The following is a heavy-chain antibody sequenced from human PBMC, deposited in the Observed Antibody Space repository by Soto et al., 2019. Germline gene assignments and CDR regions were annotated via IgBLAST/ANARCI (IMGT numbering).Heavy chain of an antibody. CDR2: IVVGSGNT. J-gene: IGHJ3*02. CDR1: GFTFTSSA. D-gene: IGHD3-22*01. V-gene: IGHV1-58*01. Sequence: SVKVSCKASGFTFTSSAVQWVRQARGQRLEWIGWIVVGSGNTNYAQKFQERVTITRDMSTSTAYMELSSLRSEDTAVYYCAALPGYDSSGYYGDAFDIWGQGTMVTVSS. CDR3: AALPGYDSSGYYGDAFDI.